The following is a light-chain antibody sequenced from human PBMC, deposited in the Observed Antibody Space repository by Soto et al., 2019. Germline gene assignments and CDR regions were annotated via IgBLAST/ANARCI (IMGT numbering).Light chain of an antibody. CDR2: EVS. J-gene: IGLJ1*01. CDR3: SSYTSSTTLYV. CDR1: SSDVGGYNY. V-gene: IGLV2-14*01. Sequence: QSALTQPASVSGSPGQSITISCTGTSSDVGGYNYVSWYQHHPGKAPKLIIYEVSNRPSGVSNRFSGSKSGDTASLTISGLHAEYEADYYCSSYTSSTTLYVFGTGTKVTVL.